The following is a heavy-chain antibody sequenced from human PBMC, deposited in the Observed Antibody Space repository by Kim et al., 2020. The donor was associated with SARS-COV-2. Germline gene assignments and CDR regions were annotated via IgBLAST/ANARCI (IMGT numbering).Heavy chain of an antibody. J-gene: IGHJ4*02. CDR2: IKQGGSET. V-gene: IGHV3-7*01. Sequence: GGSLRLSCAASGFTFSSYWMSWVRQAPGKGLEWVANIKQGGSETYYVDSVKGRFTISRDNAKNSLYLQMNSLRAEDTAVYYCARGVRSYDMLTGYYGGRFDDWGQGTLVTVSS. CDR3: ARGVRSYDMLTGYYGGRFDD. D-gene: IGHD3-9*01. CDR1: GFTFSSYW.